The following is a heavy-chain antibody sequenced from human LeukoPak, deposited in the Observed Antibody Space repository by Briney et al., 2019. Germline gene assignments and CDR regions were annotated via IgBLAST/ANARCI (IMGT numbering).Heavy chain of an antibody. CDR2: IWYGGSNK. D-gene: IGHD6-13*01. V-gene: IGHV3-33*01. CDR3: ARDSDHSSSWSPLYYFDY. CDR1: GFTFSSYG. J-gene: IGHJ4*02. Sequence: GGSLRLSRAASGFTFSSYGMHWVRQAPGKGLEWVAVIWYGGSNKYYADSVKGRFTISRDNSKNTLYLQMNSLRAEDTAVYYCARDSDHSSSWSPLYYFDYWGQGTLVTVSS.